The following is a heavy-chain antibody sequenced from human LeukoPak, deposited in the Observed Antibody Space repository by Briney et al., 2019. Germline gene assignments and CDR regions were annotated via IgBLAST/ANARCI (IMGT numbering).Heavy chain of an antibody. CDR1: GFTVSSDY. J-gene: IGHJ4*02. CDR3: ARATLDN. V-gene: IGHV3-53*01. Sequence: GGSLRLSCAASGFTVSSDYISWVRQAPGKGLEWVSVIYSGRSTKYADSAKARFTISRDNSKNTVYLQMNRLRVEDTAVYYCARATLDNWGQGTLVTASS. CDR2: IYSGRST.